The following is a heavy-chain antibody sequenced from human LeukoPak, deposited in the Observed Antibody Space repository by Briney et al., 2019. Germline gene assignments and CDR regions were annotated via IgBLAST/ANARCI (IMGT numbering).Heavy chain of an antibody. CDR3: AKGSRDRSGGYRDY. CDR2: ISCSGGST. D-gene: IGHD6-19*01. V-gene: IGHV3-23*01. Sequence: PWGSLRLSCAASGVTISSYAMSWVRQAPGKGLEWVSAISCSGGSTFYADSVKGRSTISSDNFKNPLYLQMNSLRAEDTAVYYGAKGSRDRSGGYRDYWREGTLVPVPS. J-gene: IGHJ4*02. CDR1: GVTISSYA.